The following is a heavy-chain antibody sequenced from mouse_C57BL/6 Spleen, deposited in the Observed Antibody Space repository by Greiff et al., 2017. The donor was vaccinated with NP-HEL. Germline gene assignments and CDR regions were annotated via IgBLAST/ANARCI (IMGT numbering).Heavy chain of an antibody. J-gene: IGHJ4*01. CDR2: IWTGGGT. CDR3: ASAYYSNSYYYAMDY. D-gene: IGHD2-5*01. CDR1: GFSLTSYA. V-gene: IGHV2-9-1*01. Sequence: QVQLQQSGPGLVAPSQSLSITCTVSGFSLTSYAISWVRQPPGKGLEWLGVIWTGGGTNYNSALKSRLSISKDNSKSQVFLKMNSLQTDDTARYYCASAYYSNSYYYAMDYWGQGTSVTVSS.